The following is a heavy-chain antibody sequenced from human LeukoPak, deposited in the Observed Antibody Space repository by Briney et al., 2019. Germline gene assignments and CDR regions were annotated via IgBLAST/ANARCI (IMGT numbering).Heavy chain of an antibody. V-gene: IGHV3-23*01. CDR2: ISGSGGST. Sequence: GGSLRLSCAASGFTFSHYGMTWVRQAPGKGLEWVSGISGSGGSTYYADSVKGRFTISRDNSKNTLYLQMNSLRAEDTAVYYCAKEGDSSGYYFDYWGQGTLVTVSS. D-gene: IGHD3-22*01. CDR1: GFTFSHYG. J-gene: IGHJ4*02. CDR3: AKEGDSSGYYFDY.